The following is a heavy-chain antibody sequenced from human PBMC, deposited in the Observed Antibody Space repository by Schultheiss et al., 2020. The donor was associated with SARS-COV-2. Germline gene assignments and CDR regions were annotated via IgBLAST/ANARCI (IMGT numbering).Heavy chain of an antibody. V-gene: IGHV4-34*01. J-gene: IGHJ6*02. CDR2: IYHSGST. CDR1: GGSFSGYY. CDR3: ARGRAGDSSIRSPVMDV. D-gene: IGHD6-13*01. Sequence: GSLRLSCAVYGGSFSGYYWSWIRQPPGKGLEWIGEIYHSGSTNYNPSLKSRVTVSVDTSKNQFSLKLSSVTAADTAVYYCARGRAGDSSIRSPVMDVWGQGTTVTVSS.